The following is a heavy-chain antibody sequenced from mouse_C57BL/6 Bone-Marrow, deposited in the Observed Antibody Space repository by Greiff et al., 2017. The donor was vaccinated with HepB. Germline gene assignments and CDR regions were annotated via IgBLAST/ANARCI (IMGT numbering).Heavy chain of an antibody. CDR3: AREGIYYGNYWVAY. CDR1: GFTFSSYA. V-gene: IGHV5-4*01. D-gene: IGHD2-1*01. J-gene: IGHJ3*01. Sequence: DVKLVESGGGLVKPGGSLKLSCAASGFTFSSYAMSWVRQTPEKRLEWVATISDGGSYTYYPDNVKGRFTISRDNAKNNLYLQMSHLKSEDTAMYYCAREGIYYGNYWVAYWGQGTLVTVSA. CDR2: ISDGGSYT.